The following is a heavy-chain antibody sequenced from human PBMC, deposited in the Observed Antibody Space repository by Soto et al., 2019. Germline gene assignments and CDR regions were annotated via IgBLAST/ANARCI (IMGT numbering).Heavy chain of an antibody. Sequence: QVQLVQSAAEVKKPGSSVKVSCKASGGTFSSDAISWVRQAPGQGLEWMGGIIPIFVTANYAQKFQGRVTNTSDKSTGTAYMELSSLRSEDTAVDDGARGGRADSSCYRFDYWGQGTLLTVSS. J-gene: IGHJ4*02. CDR2: IIPIFVTA. D-gene: IGHD6-25*01. CDR1: GGTFSSDA. CDR3: ARGGRADSSCYRFDY. V-gene: IGHV1-69*06.